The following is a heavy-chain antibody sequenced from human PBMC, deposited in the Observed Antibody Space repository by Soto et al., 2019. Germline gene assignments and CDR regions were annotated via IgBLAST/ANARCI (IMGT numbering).Heavy chain of an antibody. Sequence: GXSVKVSCKASVFTFSNSAVQWVRQARGQRLEWIGWIVVGSGNTNYAQKFQERVTITRDMSTITAYMELSSLRSEDTAVYYCATDKGDSYGYGNYWGQGNLVTVSS. V-gene: IGHV1-58*01. CDR2: IVVGSGNT. J-gene: IGHJ4*02. CDR1: VFTFSNSA. D-gene: IGHD5-18*01. CDR3: ATDKGDSYGYGNY.